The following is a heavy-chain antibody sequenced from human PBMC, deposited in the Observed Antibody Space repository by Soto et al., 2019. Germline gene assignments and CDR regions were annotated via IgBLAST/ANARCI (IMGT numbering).Heavy chain of an antibody. CDR1: GGACSPYP. CDR3: GRDSYAYGSGSTIDI. D-gene: IGHD3-10*01. CDR2: IVPVLGVP. V-gene: IGHV1-69*04. J-gene: IGHJ4*02. Sequence: QVQLVQSGAEVMKPGSSVKVSCMPSGGACSPYPLSWVRQAPGQGLERMGRIVPVLGVPNYAQRFQGRVTMTADKDTNTAYLELRSLRFADTAVYYCGRDSYAYGSGSTIDIWGKGNLVTVSS.